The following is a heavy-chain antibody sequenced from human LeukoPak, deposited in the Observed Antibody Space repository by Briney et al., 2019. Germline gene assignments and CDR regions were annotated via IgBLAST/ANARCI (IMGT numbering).Heavy chain of an antibody. CDR3: ANGGTYSSGP. V-gene: IGHV3-21*01. D-gene: IGHD3-22*01. CDR2: ISCTSSYI. J-gene: IGHJ5*02. Sequence: PGGSLRLSCAASGFTFSSYTMNWVRQAPGKGLEWVSSISCTSSYIYYADSVKGRFTISRDNAKNSLFLQMDSLRAEDTAMYYCANGGTYSSGPWGQGTLVTVSS. CDR1: GFTFSSYT.